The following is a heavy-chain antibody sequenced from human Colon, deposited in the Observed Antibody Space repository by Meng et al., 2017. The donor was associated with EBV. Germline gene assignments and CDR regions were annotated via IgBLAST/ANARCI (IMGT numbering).Heavy chain of an antibody. J-gene: IGHJ4*02. V-gene: IGHV4-4*02. D-gene: IGHD5-18*01. CDR2: IYHSGST. Sequence: VQRQDAGPGLVKPSETLSLTCAVSGGSISSVYWWTWVRQSPGKGLEWIGEIYHSGSTNYNPSLKSRVTISVDKSKNQFSLKLTSVTAADTAVYYCARGGYYSFDYWGQRTLVTVSS. CDR1: GGSISSVYW. CDR3: ARGGYYSFDY.